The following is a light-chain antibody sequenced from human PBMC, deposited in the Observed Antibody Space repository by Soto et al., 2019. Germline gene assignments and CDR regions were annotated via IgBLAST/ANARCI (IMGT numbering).Light chain of an antibody. J-gene: IGKJ1*01. V-gene: IGKV1-5*03. CDR1: QSISSW. Sequence: DIQMTQSPSTLSASVGDRVTITSRASQSISSWLAWYQQRPEKAPKLLIYKASTLESGVPSRFSGSGSGTEFTLTISSLQPDDFATYYCQQFNSYSRTFGQGTKVDIK. CDR2: KAS. CDR3: QQFNSYSRT.